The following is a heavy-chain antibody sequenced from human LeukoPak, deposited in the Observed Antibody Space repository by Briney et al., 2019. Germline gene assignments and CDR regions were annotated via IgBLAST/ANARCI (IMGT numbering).Heavy chain of an antibody. CDR3: AAGLGVVANWFDP. Sequence: RVASVKVSCKASGGTFSSYAISWVRQAPGQGLEWMGGIIPIFGTANYAQKFQGRVTITADESTSTAYMELSSLRSEDTAVYYCAAGLGVVANWFDPWGQGTLVTVSS. CDR1: GGTFSSYA. J-gene: IGHJ5*02. CDR2: IIPIFGTA. D-gene: IGHD3-3*01. V-gene: IGHV1-69*13.